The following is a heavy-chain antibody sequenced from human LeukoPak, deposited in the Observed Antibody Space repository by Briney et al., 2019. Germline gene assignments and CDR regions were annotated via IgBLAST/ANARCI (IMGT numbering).Heavy chain of an antibody. CDR2: ISGSGDST. CDR3: AKDSARRAYDSSGYYGTFDY. J-gene: IGHJ4*02. D-gene: IGHD3-22*01. Sequence: GGSLRLSCAASGFTFSNYAMRWVRQAPGKGLEWVSGISGSGDSTYYADSVRGRFTISRDNSKNTLYLQMNSLRGEDTAVYYCAKDSARRAYDSSGYYGTFDYWGQGTLVTVSS. CDR1: GFTFSNYA. V-gene: IGHV3-23*01.